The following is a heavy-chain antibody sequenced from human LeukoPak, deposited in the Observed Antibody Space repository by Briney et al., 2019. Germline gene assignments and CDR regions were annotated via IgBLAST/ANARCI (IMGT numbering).Heavy chain of an antibody. D-gene: IGHD4/OR15-4a*01. CDR3: ARRSVLTQLDAFDV. CDR1: GYTFTSYW. J-gene: IGHJ3*01. CDR2: IYPGDSDT. V-gene: IGHV5-51*01. Sequence: GESLKISCKGSGYTFTSYWIGWVRQMPGKGLEWMGIIYPGDSDTRYSPSFQGQVTFSADKSISTAYLHWSSLKASDTAMYFCARRSVLTQLDAFDVWGQGTTVTVSS.